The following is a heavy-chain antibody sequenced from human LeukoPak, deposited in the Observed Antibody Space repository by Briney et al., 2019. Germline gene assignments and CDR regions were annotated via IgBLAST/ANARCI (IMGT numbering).Heavy chain of an antibody. V-gene: IGHV3-23*01. D-gene: IGHD3-22*01. CDR1: GITLSNYG. J-gene: IGHJ4*02. Sequence: PGGSLRLSCAVSGITLSNYGMSWVRLAPGKGLEWVAGISGSGGRTNYADSVKGRFTISRDNAKNTLYLQMNSLRAEDTAVYFCAKRGVVIRVILVGFNKEAYYFDSWGQGALVTVSS. CDR3: AKRGVVIRVILVGFNKEAYYFDS. CDR2: ISGSGGRT.